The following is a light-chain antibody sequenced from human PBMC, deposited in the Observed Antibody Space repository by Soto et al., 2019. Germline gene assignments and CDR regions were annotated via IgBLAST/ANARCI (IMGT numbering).Light chain of an antibody. CDR2: GAF. Sequence: EIVLTQSPGTLSLSPGERATLSCRASQSVSSSYLAWYQQKPGQPPRLLIYGAFNRAAGIPARFSGSGSGTDFTLTISSLEPEDSAVYYCRQRNIWPPVTFGQGTRLEI. J-gene: IGKJ5*01. V-gene: IGKV3D-20*02. CDR1: QSVSSSY. CDR3: RQRNIWPPVT.